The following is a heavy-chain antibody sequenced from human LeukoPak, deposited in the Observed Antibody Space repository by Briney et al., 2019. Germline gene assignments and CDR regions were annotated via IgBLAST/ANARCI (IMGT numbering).Heavy chain of an antibody. CDR3: ARAVPSRQAIDY. CDR1: GFAFSSYG. CDR2: VSFHGTDK. Sequence: GGSLRLSCAASGFAFSSYGMHWVRQAPGKGLDWVAVVSFHGTDKFYADSVKGRFTISRDNSKNTLYLQMNSLIPEDTAVYYCARAVPSRQAIDYWGQGTLVTVSS. V-gene: IGHV3-30*19. J-gene: IGHJ4*02.